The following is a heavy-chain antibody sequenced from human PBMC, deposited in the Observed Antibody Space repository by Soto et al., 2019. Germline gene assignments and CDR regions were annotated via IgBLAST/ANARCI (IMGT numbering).Heavy chain of an antibody. CDR2: IYHSGST. D-gene: IGHD3-10*01. J-gene: IGHJ4*02. CDR3: AREFYYGSGSYNY. V-gene: IGHV4-30-4*01. Sequence: QVQLQESGPGLVKPSQTLSLTCTVSGGSISSGDYYWSWIRQPPGKGLEWIGNIYHSGSTHYNPSLTSRVTISLDTSKNQFSLKLSSVTAADTAVYYCAREFYYGSGSYNYWGQGTLVTVSS. CDR1: GGSISSGDYY.